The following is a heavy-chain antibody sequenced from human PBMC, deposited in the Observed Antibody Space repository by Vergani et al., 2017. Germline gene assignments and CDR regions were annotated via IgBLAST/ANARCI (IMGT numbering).Heavy chain of an antibody. D-gene: IGHD2/OR15-2a*01. Sequence: QSQLVQPGDEVKKPGASVTVSCKTSGYSFINSGISWVRQAPGQGLEWLGWVSPYNGNTNYGQKLQGRVIMTTNTSTGTAYMQLSSLTFHDTAVYYCAREGVYVNIHGNCRPPSYYGMGVWGQGTKVTVAS. V-gene: IGHV1-18*01. J-gene: IGHJ6*02. CDR1: GYSFINSG. CDR3: AREGVYVNIHGNCRPPSYYGMGV. CDR2: VSPYNGNT.